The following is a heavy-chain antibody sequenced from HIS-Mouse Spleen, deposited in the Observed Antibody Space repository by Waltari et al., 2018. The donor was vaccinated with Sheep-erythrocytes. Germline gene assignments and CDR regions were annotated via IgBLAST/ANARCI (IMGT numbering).Heavy chain of an antibody. CDR1: GFTFSSYA. J-gene: IGHJ4*02. Sequence: QVQLVESGGGVVQPGRSLRLSCAASGFTFSSYAMHWVRTAPGKGRERVAVISYDGSNKYYADSVKGRFTIYRDNSKNTLYLQMNSLRAEDTAVYYCARVSAGELKYYFDYWGQGTLVTVSS. D-gene: IGHD1-26*01. CDR2: ISYDGSNK. V-gene: IGHV3-30*04. CDR3: ARVSAGELKYYFDY.